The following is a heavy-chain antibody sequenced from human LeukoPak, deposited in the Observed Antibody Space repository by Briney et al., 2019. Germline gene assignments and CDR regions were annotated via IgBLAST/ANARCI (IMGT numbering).Heavy chain of an antibody. J-gene: IGHJ4*02. V-gene: IGHV4-30-2*01. CDR2: MYHSGGT. D-gene: IGHD4-17*01. CDR3: ARGRREYGDSCFDY. Sequence: SETLSLTCAVSGGSISSGGYSWTWIRQPPGKGLEWIGYMYHSGGTYYNPSLESRVTISLDASNQFSLSLTSVTAADTAVYYCARGRREYGDSCFDYWGQGTLVTVSS. CDR1: GGSISSGGYS.